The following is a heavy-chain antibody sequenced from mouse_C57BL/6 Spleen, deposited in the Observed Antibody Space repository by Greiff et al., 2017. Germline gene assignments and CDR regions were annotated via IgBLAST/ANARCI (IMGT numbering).Heavy chain of an antibody. CDR2: INPSSGYT. J-gene: IGHJ1*03. V-gene: IGHV1-7*01. CDR3: ARYWSYWYFDV. Sequence: QVQLQQSGAELAKPGASVKLSCKASGYTFTSYWMHWVKQRPGQGLEWIGYINPSSGYTKYKQKFKDKATLTADKSSSTDYMQLSSLTYEDSAVYYCARYWSYWYFDVWGTGTTVTVSS. CDR1: GYTFTSYW. D-gene: IGHD4-1*01.